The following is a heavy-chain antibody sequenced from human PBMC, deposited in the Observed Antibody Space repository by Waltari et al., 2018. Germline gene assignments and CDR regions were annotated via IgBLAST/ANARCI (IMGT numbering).Heavy chain of an antibody. CDR2: ISGSDGSR. CDR1: GFTFSSYA. Sequence: EVQLLESGGGLVQPGGSLRLSCAASGFTFSSYAVSWVRQAPGRGLEWVSAISGSDGSRYYADSGKGRFTISRDNSKNTLYLQMNSLRAEDTAVYYCAKEINHWNYFDYWGQGTLVTVSS. V-gene: IGHV3-23*01. D-gene: IGHD1-1*01. CDR3: AKEINHWNYFDY. J-gene: IGHJ4*02.